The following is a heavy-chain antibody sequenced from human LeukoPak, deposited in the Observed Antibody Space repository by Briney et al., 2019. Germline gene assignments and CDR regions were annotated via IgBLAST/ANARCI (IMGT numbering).Heavy chain of an antibody. CDR3: ASLLTPYHGSGGGGMDV. D-gene: IGHD3-10*01. CDR1: GFTFSTHW. J-gene: IGHJ6*02. Sequence: GGSLRLSCAASGFTFSTHWMYWVRQAPGKEFVWVSRFSGDGSLTSYADSVRGRFTISRDNAKETLYLQMTSLRVEDTAVYSCASLLTPYHGSGGGGMDVWGQGTTVTVSS. CDR2: FSGDGSLT. V-gene: IGHV3-74*01.